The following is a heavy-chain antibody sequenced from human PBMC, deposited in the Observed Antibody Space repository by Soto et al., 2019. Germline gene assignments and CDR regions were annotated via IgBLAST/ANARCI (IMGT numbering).Heavy chain of an antibody. CDR2: IKPYGSEK. J-gene: IGHJ4*02. D-gene: IGHD5-12*01. CDR3: LRDWRDGYDHSFNH. V-gene: IGHV3-7*03. Sequence: EVQLVESGGGLVQPGGSLRLSCAASGFTFNSYYRSWVRQAPGEGLEWVANIKPYGSEKYYVDSVEGRFTISRDNARNSLYLQMNSLRAEDTAVYYCLRDWRDGYDHSFNHWGQGTPVTVSS. CDR1: GFTFNSYY.